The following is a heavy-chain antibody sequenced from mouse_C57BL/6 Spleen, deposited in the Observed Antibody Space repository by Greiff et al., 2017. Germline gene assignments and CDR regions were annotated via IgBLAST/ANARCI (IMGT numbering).Heavy chain of an antibody. CDR2: INPYNGDT. D-gene: IGHD2-10*01. V-gene: IGHV1-20*01. CDR1: GYSFTGYF. Sequence: VQLQQSGPELVKPGASVKISCKASGYSFTGYFMNWVMQSHGKSLEWIGRINPYNGDTFYNQKFKGKATLTVDKSSSTAHMELRSLTSEDSAVYYCARRPYYGNFFDYWGQGTTLTVSS. CDR3: ARRPYYGNFFDY. J-gene: IGHJ2*01.